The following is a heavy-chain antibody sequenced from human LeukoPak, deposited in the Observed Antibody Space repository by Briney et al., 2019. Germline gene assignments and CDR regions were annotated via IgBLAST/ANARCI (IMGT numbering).Heavy chain of an antibody. CDR2: IYYSGST. CDR1: GGSISSGGYY. D-gene: IGHD3-22*01. Sequence: SQTLSLTCTVSGGSISSGGYYWSWIRQHPGKGLEWIGYIYYSGSTYYNPSLKSRATISVDTSKNQFSLKLSSVTAADTAVYYCAYDSSGYYPYWGQGTLVTVSS. J-gene: IGHJ4*02. CDR3: AYDSSGYYPY. V-gene: IGHV4-31*03.